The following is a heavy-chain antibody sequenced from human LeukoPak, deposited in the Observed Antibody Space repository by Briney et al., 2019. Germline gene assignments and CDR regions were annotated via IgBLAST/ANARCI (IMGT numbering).Heavy chain of an antibody. D-gene: IGHD3-3*01. V-gene: IGHV1-69*13. CDR2: IIPIFGTA. CDR3: ARSRVTIFGVVIIHGMDV. CDR1: GGTFSSYA. J-gene: IGHJ6*02. Sequence: SVKVSCKASGGTFSSYAISWVRQAPGQGLEWMGGIIPIFGTANYAQKFQGRVTITADESTSTAYMELSSLRSEDTAVYYCARSRVTIFGVVIIHGMDVWGQGTTVTVSS.